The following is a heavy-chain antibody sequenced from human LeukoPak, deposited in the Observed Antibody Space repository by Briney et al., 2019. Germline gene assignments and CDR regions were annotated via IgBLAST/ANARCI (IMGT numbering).Heavy chain of an antibody. J-gene: IGHJ2*01. CDR2: IKHDGSED. Sequence: PGGSLRLSCAASGFTFSNYWMTWVRQAPGKGLEWVANIKHDGSEDYYLDSVKGRFTFSRDNAKNSLYLQMNSLRAEDTAVYYCARVDTPMIVVVDNYWYFDLWGRGTLVTVSS. CDR1: GFTFSNYW. D-gene: IGHD3-22*01. CDR3: ARVDTPMIVVVDNYWYFDL. V-gene: IGHV3-7*01.